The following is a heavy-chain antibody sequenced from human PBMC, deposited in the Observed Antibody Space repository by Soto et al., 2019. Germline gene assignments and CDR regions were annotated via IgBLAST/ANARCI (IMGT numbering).Heavy chain of an antibody. CDR3: ARDGEGAMAGAFNI. CDR2: IFYTGSA. CDR1: GVSVSSAFYY. J-gene: IGHJ3*02. D-gene: IGHD6-19*01. Sequence: QVQLQESGPGLAKPSETLSLTCTVSGVSVSSAFYYWSWIRQAPGKELEWIGYIFYTGSANYNSSLKSRVTLSIDTSRNQFSLRLDSVTAADTAVYYCARDGEGAMAGAFNIWGQGTMVTVSS. V-gene: IGHV4-61*01.